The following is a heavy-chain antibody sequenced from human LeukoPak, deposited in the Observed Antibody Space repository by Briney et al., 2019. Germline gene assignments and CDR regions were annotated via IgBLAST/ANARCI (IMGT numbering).Heavy chain of an antibody. Sequence: PGGSLRLSCAASGFTFSSYAMSWVRQAPGKGLEWVSAISGSGGSTYYADSVKGRFTISRDNSKNTLYLQMNSLRAEDTAVYYCANSYSGYPEYFQHWGQGTLVTVSS. CDR2: ISGSGGST. V-gene: IGHV3-23*01. CDR1: GFTFSSYA. D-gene: IGHD5-12*01. J-gene: IGHJ1*01. CDR3: ANSYSGYPEYFQH.